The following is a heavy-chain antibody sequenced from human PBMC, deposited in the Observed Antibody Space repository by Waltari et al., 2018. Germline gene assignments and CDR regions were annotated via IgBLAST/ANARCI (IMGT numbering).Heavy chain of an antibody. D-gene: IGHD5-12*01. CDR2: MSYSGAP. Sequence: QLQLQESGPGLVKPSEPLSLTCSVSGVSITSNRHYWGWLRRPPGQGPEWLATMSYSGAPHIRPSLKSRVTISRDTSNNQLALTLRSVTAADTAVYYCATYIGASIGTAAFDVWGQGTMVNVSS. CDR3: ATYIGASIGTAAFDV. V-gene: IGHV4-39*01. J-gene: IGHJ3*01. CDR1: GVSITSNRHY.